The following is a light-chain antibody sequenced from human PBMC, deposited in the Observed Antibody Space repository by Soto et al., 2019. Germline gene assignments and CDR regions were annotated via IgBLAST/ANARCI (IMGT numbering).Light chain of an antibody. CDR1: QSVSSSY. CDR2: GAS. Sequence: EIVLTQSPGTLSLSPGERATLSCRASQSVSSSYLAWYQQKPGQATRPLIYGASSRATGIPDRFSGSGSGTDFTLTISRLEPEDFAVYDCQQYGSSPFTFGQGTKLEIK. CDR3: QQYGSSPFT. V-gene: IGKV3-20*01. J-gene: IGKJ2*01.